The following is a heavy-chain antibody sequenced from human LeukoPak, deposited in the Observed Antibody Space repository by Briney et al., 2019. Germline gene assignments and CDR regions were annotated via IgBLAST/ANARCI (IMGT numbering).Heavy chain of an antibody. J-gene: IGHJ4*02. CDR3: ARDGGYCSSTSCSPL. CDR1: GFTFSSYN. Sequence: GSLRLSCAASGFTFSSYNMNWVRQAPGKGLEWVSYISSSSSAIYYADSVKGRFTISRDNAKNSLYLQMNSLRAEDTAVYYCARDGGYCSSTSCSPLWGQGTLVTVSS. CDR2: ISSSSSAI. V-gene: IGHV3-48*01. D-gene: IGHD2-2*01.